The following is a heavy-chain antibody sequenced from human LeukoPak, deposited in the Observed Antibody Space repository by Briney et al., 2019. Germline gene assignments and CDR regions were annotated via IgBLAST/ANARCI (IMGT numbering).Heavy chain of an antibody. D-gene: IGHD2-2*01. V-gene: IGHV3-21*01. CDR2: ISSSSSYI. CDR1: GFTFSSYS. J-gene: IGHJ4*02. Sequence: PGGSLRLSCAASGFTFSSYSMNWVRQAPGKGLEWVSSISSSSSYIYYADSVKGRFTISRDNAKNSLYLQMNSLRAEDTAVYYCARDPTYCSSTSCYYYFDYWGQGTPVTVSS. CDR3: ARDPTYCSSTSCYYYFDY.